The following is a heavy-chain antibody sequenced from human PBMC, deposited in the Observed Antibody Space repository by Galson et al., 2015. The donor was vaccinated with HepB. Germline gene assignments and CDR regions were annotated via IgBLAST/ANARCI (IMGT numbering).Heavy chain of an antibody. D-gene: IGHD2-2*01. J-gene: IGHJ1*01. Sequence: SLRLSCAASGFTFSSYSMNWVRQAPGKGLEWVSSISSSSSYIYYADSVKGRFTISRDNAKNSLYLQMNSLRAEDTAVYYCARGEGNVVPAAIVYFQHWGQGTLVTVSS. V-gene: IGHV3-21*01. CDR2: ISSSSSYI. CDR3: ARGEGNVVPAAIVYFQH. CDR1: GFTFSSYS.